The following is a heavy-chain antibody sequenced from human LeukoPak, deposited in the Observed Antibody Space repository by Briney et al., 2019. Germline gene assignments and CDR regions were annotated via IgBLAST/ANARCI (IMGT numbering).Heavy chain of an antibody. CDR2: ISAYNGNT. D-gene: IGHD6-13*01. J-gene: IGHJ4*02. CDR1: AYTFTTYC. CDR3: ARDPTVTAAAGPYYFDY. Sequence: GASVNVSSKVSAYTFTTYCISWVRQAPGQVREWMGWISAYNGNTNYAQNLQGRVTMTTDTSTNTAYMELRSLRSDDKAVYYCARDPTVTAAAGPYYFDYWGQGTLVTVSS. V-gene: IGHV1-18*01.